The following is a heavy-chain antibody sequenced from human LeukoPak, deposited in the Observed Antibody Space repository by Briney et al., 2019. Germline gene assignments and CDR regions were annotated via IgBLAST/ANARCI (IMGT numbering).Heavy chain of an antibody. CDR2: IYPSGTT. V-gene: IGHV4-4*07. CDR1: GASVSSYY. CDR3: ADDFGD. J-gene: IGHJ4*02. Sequence: SETLSLTCSVSGASVSSYYCSWIRQPAGKGLEWIGRIYPSGTTHYNPSLKSRVTMSVDTSKNQFSLKLTSVTAADTAVYYCADDFGDWGLGTLVTVSS. D-gene: IGHD4-17*01.